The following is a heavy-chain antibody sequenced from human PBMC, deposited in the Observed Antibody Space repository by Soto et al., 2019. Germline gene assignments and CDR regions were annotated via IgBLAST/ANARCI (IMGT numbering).Heavy chain of an antibody. J-gene: IGHJ4*02. CDR2: IIPILSIA. CDR1: GGTCSSYT. V-gene: IGHV1-69*02. CDR3: ASRYNSSDY. D-gene: IGHD3-22*01. Sequence: QVQLVQSGAEVRKPGSSVKVSCKASGGTCSSYTISWVRQAPGQGLEWMGRIIPILSIANYAQKFQGRVTITADKSTSTAYMELSSLRSEDTAVYYCASRYNSSDYWGQGTLVTVSS.